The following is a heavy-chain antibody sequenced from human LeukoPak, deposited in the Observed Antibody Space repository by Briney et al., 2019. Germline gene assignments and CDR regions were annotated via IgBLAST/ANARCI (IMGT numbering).Heavy chain of an antibody. J-gene: IGHJ5*02. V-gene: IGHV1-18*01. CDR3: AKNYYDSSGYYRGIGNWFDP. D-gene: IGHD3-22*01. CDR1: GYTFTSYG. Sequence: GASVKVSCKASGYTFTSYGISWVRQAPGQGLEWMGWISAYNGNTNYAQKLQGRVTMTTDTSTSTAYMELRSLRSDDTAVYYCAKNYYDSSGYYRGIGNWFDPWGQGTLVTVSS. CDR2: ISAYNGNT.